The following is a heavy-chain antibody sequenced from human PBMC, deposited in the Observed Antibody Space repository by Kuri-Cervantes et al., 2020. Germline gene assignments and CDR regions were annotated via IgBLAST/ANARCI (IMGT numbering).Heavy chain of an antibody. CDR1: GYTFTSYY. J-gene: IGHJ6*02. D-gene: IGHD3-22*01. CDR2: INPSGGST. V-gene: IGHV1-46*01. CDR3: AREGGSGDQWLPGLTQNYGMDV. Sequence: ASVKVSCKASGYTFTSYYIHWVRQAPGQGLEWVGIINPSGGSTSYAQKFQGRVTMTRDTSTSTVYMELSSLRSEDTAVYYCAREGGSGDQWLPGLTQNYGMDVWGQGTTVTVSS.